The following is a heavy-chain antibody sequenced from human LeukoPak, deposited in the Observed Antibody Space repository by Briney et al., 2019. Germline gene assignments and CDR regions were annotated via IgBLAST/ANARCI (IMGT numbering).Heavy chain of an antibody. D-gene: IGHD2-21*01. CDR3: ARTWFDIVEGWFDP. V-gene: IGHV4-59*01. Sequence: KSSETLSLTCTVSGGSINSYYWTWIRQPPGKGLEWIGNIYNSGNTNYNPSLKSRVTISVDTSKNQFSLKLSSVTAADTAVYYCARTWFDIVEGWFDPWGQGTLVTVSS. J-gene: IGHJ5*02. CDR1: GGSINSYY. CDR2: IYNSGNT.